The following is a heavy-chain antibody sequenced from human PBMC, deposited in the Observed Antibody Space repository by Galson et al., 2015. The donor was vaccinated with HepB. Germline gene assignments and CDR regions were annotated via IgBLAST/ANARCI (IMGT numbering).Heavy chain of an antibody. Sequence: SLRLSCAASGFTFSSYAMSWVRQAPGKGLEWVSAISGSGGSTYYADSVKGRFSISRDDSKSIAYLQMNSLKTEDTAVYYCSAGYCSSSSCSTIRLALDYWGQGNLVTVSS. CDR2: ISGSGGST. CDR1: GFTFSSYA. CDR3: SAGYCSSSSCSTIRLALDY. V-gene: IGHV3-23*01. D-gene: IGHD2-2*02. J-gene: IGHJ4*02.